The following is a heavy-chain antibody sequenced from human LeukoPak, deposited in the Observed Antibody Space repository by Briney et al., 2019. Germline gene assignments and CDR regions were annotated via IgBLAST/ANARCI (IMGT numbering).Heavy chain of an antibody. D-gene: IGHD3-3*01. J-gene: IGHJ4*02. CDR2: ISSSSSYI. CDR3: ARDQAVSKYAFWSGYPSYYFDY. CDR1: GFTFSSYA. V-gene: IGHV3-21*01. Sequence: PGGSLRLSCAASGFTFSSYAMSWVRQAPGKGLEWVSSISSSSSYIYYADSVKGRFTISRDNAKNSLYLQMNSLRAEDTAVYYCARDQAVSKYAFWSGYPSYYFDYWGQGTLVTVSS.